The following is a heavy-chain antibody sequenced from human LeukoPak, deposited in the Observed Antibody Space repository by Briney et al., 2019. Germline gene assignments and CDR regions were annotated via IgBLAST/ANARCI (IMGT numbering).Heavy chain of an antibody. CDR2: IYYSGST. CDR3: ASRPVWNGYFDY. V-gene: IGHV4-61*01. J-gene: IGHJ4*02. D-gene: IGHD1-1*01. CDR1: GGSVSSGSYY. Sequence: PSETLSLTCTVSGGSVSSGSYYWSWIRQPPGKGLEWIGYIYYSGSTNYNPSLKSRVTISVDTSKNQFSLKLSSVTAADTAVYYCASRPVWNGYFDYWGQGTLVTVSS.